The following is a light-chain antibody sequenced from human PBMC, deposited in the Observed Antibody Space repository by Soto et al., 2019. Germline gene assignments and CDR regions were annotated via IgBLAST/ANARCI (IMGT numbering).Light chain of an antibody. CDR1: QSVSIN. CDR3: QQYNNWPRT. CDR2: GAS. Sequence: EIVMTQSPATLSVSPGERATLSCRASQSVSINLAWYQQKPGQAPRLLIYGASSRATGIPARFSGSGSGTEFTLTIGSLQSEDSAVYFCQQYNNWPRTFGQATKVDIK. V-gene: IGKV3-15*01. J-gene: IGKJ1*01.